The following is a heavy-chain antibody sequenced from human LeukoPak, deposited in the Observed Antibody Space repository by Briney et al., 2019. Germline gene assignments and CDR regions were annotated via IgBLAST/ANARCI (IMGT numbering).Heavy chain of an antibody. D-gene: IGHD5-24*01. V-gene: IGHV4-39*01. CDR1: GGSITSSSYY. Sequence: PSETLSLTCTVSGGSITSSSYYWGWIRQPPGKGLQWIGSFYYSGSTYYNPSLKSRVTIYVDTSKNQFSLKLSSVTAADTAVYYCARGRRDGYNLEYFDKWGQGTLVTVSS. CDR2: FYYSGST. J-gene: IGHJ4*02. CDR3: ARGRRDGYNLEYFDK.